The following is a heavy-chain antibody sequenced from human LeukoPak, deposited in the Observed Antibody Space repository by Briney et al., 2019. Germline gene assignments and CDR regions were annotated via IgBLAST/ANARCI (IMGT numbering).Heavy chain of an antibody. D-gene: IGHD2-2*01. V-gene: IGHV4-59*01. CDR2: IYYSGST. J-gene: IGHJ5*02. Sequence: SETLSLTCTVSGGSISSYYWSWIRQPPGKGLEWIGYIYYSGSTNYNPSLKSRVTISVDTSKNQFSLKLSSVTAAVTAVYYCARGASYIVVVPDNWFDPWGQGTLVTVSS. CDR1: GGSISSYY. CDR3: ARGASYIVVVPDNWFDP.